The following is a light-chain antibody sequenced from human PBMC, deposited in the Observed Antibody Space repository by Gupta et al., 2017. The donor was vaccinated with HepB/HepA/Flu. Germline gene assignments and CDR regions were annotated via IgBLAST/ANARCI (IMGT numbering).Light chain of an antibody. J-gene: IGLJ2*01. V-gene: IGLV1-40*01. CDR2: AVT. Sequence: QSVLTHPPSVSGAPGQRVTISSTGSSSNIGTGYDVQWYQQLPGTAPKLLIYAVTNRPSGVTDRFSGSKSGTSASLAITGLQAEDEADYYCQSYDNSLSGAVVFGGGTRLSVL. CDR3: QSYDNSLSGAVV. CDR1: SSNIGTGYD.